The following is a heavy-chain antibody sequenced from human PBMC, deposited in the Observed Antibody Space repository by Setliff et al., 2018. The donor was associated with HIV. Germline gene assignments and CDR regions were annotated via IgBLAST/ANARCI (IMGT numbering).Heavy chain of an antibody. CDR2: INPSGGST. J-gene: IGHJ3*01. CDR3: ARTSGDAYNYEGAFDV. CDR1: GYSFTSYY. D-gene: IGHD5-12*01. Sequence: ASVKVSCKASGYSFTSYYLHWVRQAPGQGLEWMGIINPSGGSTTYAQKFQGRVTMTRDTSASTVYMELSSLRSEDTAVYYCARTSGDAYNYEGAFDVWGQGTLVTVSS. V-gene: IGHV1-46*01.